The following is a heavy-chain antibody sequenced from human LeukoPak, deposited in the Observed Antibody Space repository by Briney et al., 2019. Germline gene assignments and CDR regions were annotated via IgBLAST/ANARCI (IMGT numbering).Heavy chain of an antibody. D-gene: IGHD4-23*01. CDR2: INWNGGRI. CDR1: GFTFDDHG. Sequence: GGSLRLSCEAYGFTFDDHGMSWVRQAPGKGLEWVGGINWNGGRIGYAESFKGRFTISRDNAKSSLFLQMDSLRAEDTALYYCARDLHINVATPGSTALDSWGLGTMVTVSP. V-gene: IGHV3-20*04. CDR3: ARDLHINVATPGSTALDS. J-gene: IGHJ3*01.